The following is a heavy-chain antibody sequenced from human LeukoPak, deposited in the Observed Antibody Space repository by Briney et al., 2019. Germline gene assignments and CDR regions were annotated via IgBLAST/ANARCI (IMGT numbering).Heavy chain of an antibody. J-gene: IGHJ4*02. Sequence: ASVKVSCKASGYTFTGYYMHWVRQAPGQGLEWMGWINPNSGGTNYAQKFQGRVTMTRDTSISTAYMELSRLRSDDTAVYYCARERTLTSCYDYWGQGTLVSVSS. CDR1: GYTFTGYY. D-gene: IGHD2-15*01. CDR3: ARERTLTSCYDY. V-gene: IGHV1-2*02. CDR2: INPNSGGT.